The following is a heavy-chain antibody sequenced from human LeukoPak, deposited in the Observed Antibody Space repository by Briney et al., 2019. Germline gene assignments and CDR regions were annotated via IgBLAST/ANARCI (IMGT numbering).Heavy chain of an antibody. CDR3: ARTQAVAGTPGGMDV. J-gene: IGHJ6*02. CDR1: GYSFRSHG. CDR2: FDPEDGET. V-gene: IGHV1-18*01. D-gene: IGHD6-19*01. Sequence: ASVKVSCKASGYSFRSHGISWVRQAPGQGLEWMGGFDPEDGETIYAQKFQGRVTMTTDTSTSTAYMELRSLRSDDTAVYYCARTQAVAGTPGGMDVWGQGTTVTVSS.